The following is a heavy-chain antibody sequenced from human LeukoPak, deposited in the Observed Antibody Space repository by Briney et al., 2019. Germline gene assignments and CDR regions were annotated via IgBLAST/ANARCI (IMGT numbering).Heavy chain of an antibody. D-gene: IGHD6-6*01. J-gene: IGHJ4*02. CDR2: IYYSGST. CDR3: ARPSSIAALHYFDY. Sequence: KPSETLSLTCTVSGGSISSGGYYWSWIRQPPGKGLEWIGSIYYSGSTYYNPSLKSRVTISVDTSKNQFSLKLSSVTAADTAVYYCARPSSIAALHYFDYWGQGTLVTVSS. V-gene: IGHV4-39*01. CDR1: GGSISSGGYY.